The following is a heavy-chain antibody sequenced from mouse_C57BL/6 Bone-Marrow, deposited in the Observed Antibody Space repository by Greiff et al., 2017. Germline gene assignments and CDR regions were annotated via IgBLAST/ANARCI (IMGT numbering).Heavy chain of an antibody. CDR2: IWSGGST. V-gene: IGHV2-2*01. CDR3: ARLAY. J-gene: IGHJ3*01. CDR1: GFSLTSYG. Sequence: VQLQQPGPGLVQPSQSLSITCTVSGFSLTSYGVHWVRQSPGKGLEWLGVIWSGGSTDYNAAFISRLSISKDNSKSQVFFKMNSLQADDTAIYYCARLAYWGQGTLVTVSA.